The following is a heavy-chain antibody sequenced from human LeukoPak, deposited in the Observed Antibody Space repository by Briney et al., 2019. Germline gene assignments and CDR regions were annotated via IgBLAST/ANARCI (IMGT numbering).Heavy chain of an antibody. J-gene: IGHJ4*02. V-gene: IGHV3-23*01. Sequence: LSGGSLRLSCAAPGFTFSNFAMSWVRQAPGKGLEWVSAISGSGGDTYYADSVKGRFTISRDNAKSTLYLQMNSLRAEGTALYYCAKDTLLLLYWGQGTLVTVSS. CDR2: ISGSGGDT. D-gene: IGHD3-22*01. CDR3: AKDTLLLLY. CDR1: GFTFSNFA.